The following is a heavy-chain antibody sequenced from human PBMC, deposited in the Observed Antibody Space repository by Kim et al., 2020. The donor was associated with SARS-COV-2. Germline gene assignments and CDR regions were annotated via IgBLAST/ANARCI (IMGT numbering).Heavy chain of an antibody. D-gene: IGHD6-13*01. CDR3: ARGRLAAASFDY. Sequence: NYNPSLKSRVTISVATSKNQFSLKLSSVTAADTAVYYCARGRLAAASFDYWGQGTLVTVSS. J-gene: IGHJ4*02. V-gene: IGHV4-34*01.